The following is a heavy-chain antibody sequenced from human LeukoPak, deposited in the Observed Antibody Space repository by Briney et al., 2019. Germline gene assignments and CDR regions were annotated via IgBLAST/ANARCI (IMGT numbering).Heavy chain of an antibody. Sequence: SETLSLTCAVSGGSISRGTYYWGWIRQPPGKGLEWIGNIHYSESTYYNPSLKSRVTIFVDTSKNQFSLKLSSVTAADTAVYYCARQYTSSWSFYYWGQGTLVTVSS. V-gene: IGHV4-39*01. CDR3: ARQYTSSWSFYY. D-gene: IGHD6-13*01. J-gene: IGHJ4*02. CDR1: GGSISRGTYY. CDR2: IHYSEST.